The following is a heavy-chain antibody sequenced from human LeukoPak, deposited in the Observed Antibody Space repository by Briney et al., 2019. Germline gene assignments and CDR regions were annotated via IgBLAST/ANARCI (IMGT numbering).Heavy chain of an antibody. D-gene: IGHD6-19*01. J-gene: IGHJ4*02. CDR3: ARDSKYSSGCYDY. Sequence: ASVKVSCKASGYTFTSYGISWVRQAPGQGLEWMGWINPNSGGTNYAQKFQGRVTMTRDTSISTAYMELSRLRSDDTAVYYCARDSKYSSGCYDYWGQGTLVTVSS. CDR2: INPNSGGT. V-gene: IGHV1-2*02. CDR1: GYTFTSYG.